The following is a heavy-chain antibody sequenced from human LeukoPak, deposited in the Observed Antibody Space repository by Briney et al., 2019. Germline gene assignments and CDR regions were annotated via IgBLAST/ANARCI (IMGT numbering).Heavy chain of an antibody. CDR2: INAGNGNT. V-gene: IGHV1-3*01. Sequence: ASVKVSCKASGYTFTSYAMHWVRQAPGQRLEWMGWINAGNGNTKYSQKFQGRVTITRDTSASTAYMELSSLRSEDTAVYYCARTLARYSSTRDWFDPWGQGTLVTISS. CDR1: GYTFTSYA. CDR3: ARTLARYSSTRDWFDP. J-gene: IGHJ5*02. D-gene: IGHD6-19*01.